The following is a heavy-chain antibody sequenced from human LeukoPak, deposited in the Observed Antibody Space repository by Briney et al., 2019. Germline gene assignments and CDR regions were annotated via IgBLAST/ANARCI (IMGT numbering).Heavy chain of an antibody. CDR3: ATGGGIFGVLTTAHYYGMDV. Sequence: GASVKVSCKASEGTFSSYAISWVRQAPGQGLEWMGGIIPIFGTANYAQKFQGRVTITADESTSTAYMELSSLRSDDTAVFYCATGGGIFGVLTTAHYYGMDVWGQGTTITVSS. V-gene: IGHV1-69*13. CDR1: EGTFSSYA. CDR2: IIPIFGTA. J-gene: IGHJ6*02. D-gene: IGHD4/OR15-4a*01.